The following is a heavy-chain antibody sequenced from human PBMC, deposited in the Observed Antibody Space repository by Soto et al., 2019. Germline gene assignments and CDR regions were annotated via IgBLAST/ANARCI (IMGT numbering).Heavy chain of an antibody. Sequence: PXXSLRLSFAASGFTFTNAWMHWVRQAPGKGLEWVGRIKSKTDGGTTDYAAPVKGRFTISRDDSKNTLYLKMNSVKTEDTAVYYCTPQRYSNVWGQGTLVTVSS. J-gene: IGHJ4*02. V-gene: IGHV3-15*07. D-gene: IGHD5-12*01. CDR1: GFTFTNAW. CDR3: TPQRYSNV. CDR2: IKSKTDGGTT.